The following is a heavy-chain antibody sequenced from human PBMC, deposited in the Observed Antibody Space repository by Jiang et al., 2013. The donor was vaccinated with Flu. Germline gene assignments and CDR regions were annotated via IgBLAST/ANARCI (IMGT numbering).Heavy chain of an antibody. Sequence: KPTQTLTLTCTFSGFSLSTSGVGVGWIRQPPGKALEWLALIYWDDDKRYSPSLKSRLTITKDTSKNQVVLTMTNMDPVDTATYYCAHELYGDYTGGYFDYWGQGTLVTVSS. CDR1: GFSLSTSGVG. V-gene: IGHV2-5*02. CDR3: AHELYGDYTGGYFDY. CDR2: IYWDDDK. J-gene: IGHJ4*02. D-gene: IGHD4-17*01.